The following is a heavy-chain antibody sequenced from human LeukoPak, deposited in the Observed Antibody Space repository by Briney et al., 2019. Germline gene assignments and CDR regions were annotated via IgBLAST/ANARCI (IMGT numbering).Heavy chain of an antibody. V-gene: IGHV3-23*01. J-gene: IGHJ4*02. D-gene: IGHD2-2*01. CDR1: GFTFSSYA. Sequence: GGSLRLSCAASGFTFSSYAMSWVRQAPGKGLEWVSAISASGGSTYSADSVKGRFTISRDNSKNTLYLQMNSLRAEDTAIYYCAKGCCTSASCRFDYWGQGTLVPVSS. CDR2: ISASGGST. CDR3: AKGCCTSASCRFDY.